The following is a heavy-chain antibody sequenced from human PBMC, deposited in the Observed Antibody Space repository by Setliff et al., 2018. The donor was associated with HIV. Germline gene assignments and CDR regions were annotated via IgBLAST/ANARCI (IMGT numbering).Heavy chain of an antibody. V-gene: IGHV3-7*01. D-gene: IGHD1-26*01. CDR1: GFTFSNYW. CDR2: INQDGSKK. CDR3: ARDSGTTMGASGPGY. J-gene: IGHJ4*02. Sequence: QPGGSLILSCAASGFTFSNYWIIWVRQAPGKGLEWVANINQDGSKKYYVDSVKGRFTISRDNAKNSLYLQMNSLTADDTAVYYCARDSGTTMGASGPGYWGQGTLVTVSS.